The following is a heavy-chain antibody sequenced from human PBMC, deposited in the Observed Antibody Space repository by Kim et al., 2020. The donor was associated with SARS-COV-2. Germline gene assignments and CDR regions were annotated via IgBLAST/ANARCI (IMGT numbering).Heavy chain of an antibody. CDR3: TRAEVGAPRDL. CDR1: GFTFSAYT. J-gene: IGHJ3*01. Sequence: GGSLRLSCAASGFTFSAYTMYWVRQPAGKGLVWVSRINYDGSSITYADSVKGRFTISRDNARNTLYLQMNSLTTGDTAVYYCTRAEVGAPRDLWGQGTMV. V-gene: IGHV3-74*03. CDR2: INYDGSSI.